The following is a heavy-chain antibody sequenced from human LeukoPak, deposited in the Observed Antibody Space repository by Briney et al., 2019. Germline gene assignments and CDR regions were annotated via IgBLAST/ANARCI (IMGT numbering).Heavy chain of an antibody. CDR2: IWSDGTNK. Sequence: TGGSLRLSCAAAGFTFSHYAMHWVRQAPGKGLEWVAVIWSDGTNKYYAASVRGRFSISRDDSDNTVYLQMNSLRPEDTGVYYCARDAQRGLDYSNSLQYWGQGTPVTVST. CDR3: ARDAQRGLDYSNSLQY. CDR1: GFTFSHYA. D-gene: IGHD4-11*01. V-gene: IGHV3-33*01. J-gene: IGHJ4*02.